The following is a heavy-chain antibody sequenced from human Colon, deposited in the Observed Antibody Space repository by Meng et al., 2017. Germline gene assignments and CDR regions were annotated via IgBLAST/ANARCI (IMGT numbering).Heavy chain of an antibody. CDR1: GFTFSSYA. CDR2: ISYDGNNK. D-gene: IGHD3-22*01. Sequence: GGSLRLSCAASGFTFSSYAMHWVRQAPGKGLEWVAVISYDGNNKDYADSVKGRVTISRDNSKNTLYLQMDNLRTEDTAVYYCARVYSRAYVDDSSDVYWGQGTLVTVSS. J-gene: IGHJ4*02. V-gene: IGHV3-30*04. CDR3: ARVYSRAYVDDSSDVY.